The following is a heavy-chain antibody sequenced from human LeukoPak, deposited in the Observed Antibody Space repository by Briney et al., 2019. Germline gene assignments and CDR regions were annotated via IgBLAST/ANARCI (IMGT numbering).Heavy chain of an antibody. CDR1: GFTVSSNY. D-gene: IGHD1-26*01. V-gene: IGHV3-66*01. Sequence: GGSLRLSCAASGFTVSSNYMTWVRQAPGKGLEGVSVIYSGGDTYYADSVKGRFTISRDNSKNTLYLQVNSLRAEDTAVYYCARRSGEGYFDCWGQGTLVTVSS. CDR3: ARRSGEGYFDC. CDR2: IYSGGDT. J-gene: IGHJ4*02.